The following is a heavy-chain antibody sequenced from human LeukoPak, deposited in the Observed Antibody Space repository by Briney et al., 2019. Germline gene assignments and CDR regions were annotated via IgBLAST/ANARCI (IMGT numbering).Heavy chain of an antibody. J-gene: IGHJ4*02. CDR1: GVTLRNYA. D-gene: IGHD6-19*01. Sequence: GGSLRLSCAASGVTLRNYAMTWIRQAPGKGLQWVSVISGDGESTYYADSVRGRFTISRDNSKNTMYLQMNNLRAEDTAIYYCANNRAVAGTTYSFDYWGQGILVTVSS. V-gene: IGHV3-23*01. CDR2: ISGDGEST. CDR3: ANNRAVAGTTYSFDY.